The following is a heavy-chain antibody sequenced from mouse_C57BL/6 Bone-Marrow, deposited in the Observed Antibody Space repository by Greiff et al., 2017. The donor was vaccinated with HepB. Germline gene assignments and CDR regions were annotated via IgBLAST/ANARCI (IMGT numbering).Heavy chain of an antibody. CDR2: IDPSDSYT. CDR1: GYTFTSYW. J-gene: IGHJ4*01. D-gene: IGHD2-4*01. CDR3: GWTGYDYEGYAMDY. V-gene: IGHV1-50*01. Sequence: QVQLQQPGAELVKPGASVKLSCKASGYTFTSYWMLWVKQRPGQGLEWIGEIDPSDSYTNYNQKFKGKATLTVDTSSSTAYMQLSSLTSEDSAVYYCGWTGYDYEGYAMDYWGQGTSVTVSS.